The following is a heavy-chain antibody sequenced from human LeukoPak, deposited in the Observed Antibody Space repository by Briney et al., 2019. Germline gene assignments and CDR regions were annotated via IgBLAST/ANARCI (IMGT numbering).Heavy chain of an antibody. CDR2: INPSGGST. J-gene: IGHJ5*02. V-gene: IGHV1-46*01. D-gene: IGHD2-2*02. CDR3: ARGVRVPATITYWYDP. CDR1: GYTFTTYY. Sequence: ASVKVSCKASGYTFTTYYMHWVRQAPGQGLGWMGIINPSGGSTSYAQKFQGRVTMTRDTSTSTVYMELSSLRSEDTAVYYCARGVRVPATITYWYDPRGQGTLVTVSS.